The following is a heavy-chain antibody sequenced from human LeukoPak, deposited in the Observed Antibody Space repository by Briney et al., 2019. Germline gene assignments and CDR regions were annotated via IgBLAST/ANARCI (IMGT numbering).Heavy chain of an antibody. D-gene: IGHD4-17*01. CDR2: IYYSGST. V-gene: IGHV4-59*01. Sequence: MSSETQTLTCTVSGGSISSYYWSWIRQPPGKGLEWIGYIYYSGSTNYNPSLKSRVTISVDTSKNQFSLKLSSVTAADTAVYYCARVGYGDSPEYSFDYSGDRKLVTVSS. CDR1: GGSISSYY. J-gene: IGHJ4*03. CDR3: ARVGYGDSPEYSFDY.